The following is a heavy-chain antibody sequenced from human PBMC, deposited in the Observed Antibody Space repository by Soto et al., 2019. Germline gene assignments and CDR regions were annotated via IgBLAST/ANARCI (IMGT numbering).Heavy chain of an antibody. CDR1: GGSFSGYY. V-gene: IGHV4-34*01. J-gene: IGHJ4*02. D-gene: IGHD6-19*01. Sequence: SETLSLTCAVYGGSFSGYYWSWIRQPPGKGLEWIGEINHSGSTNYNPSLKSRVTISVDTSKNQFSLKLSSVTAADTAVCYCASHSSGWTYYFDYWGQGTLVTVSS. CDR3: ASHSSGWTYYFDY. CDR2: INHSGST.